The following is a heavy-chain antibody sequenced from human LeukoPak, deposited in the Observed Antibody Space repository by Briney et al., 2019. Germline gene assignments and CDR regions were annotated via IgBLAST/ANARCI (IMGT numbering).Heavy chain of an antibody. Sequence: PSETLSLTCSVSGGSVNSDSFYWTWIRQPPGKGPEWIGYVYYSGRANYNPTLKSRVTISVDTSKNQFSLRLNSVTAADTALYYCVRETATSYYDSAGYYRQTEVFDVWGQGTKVTVSS. CDR1: GGSVNSDSFY. CDR2: VYYSGRA. D-gene: IGHD3-22*01. J-gene: IGHJ3*01. CDR3: VRETATSYYDSAGYYRQTEVFDV. V-gene: IGHV4-61*01.